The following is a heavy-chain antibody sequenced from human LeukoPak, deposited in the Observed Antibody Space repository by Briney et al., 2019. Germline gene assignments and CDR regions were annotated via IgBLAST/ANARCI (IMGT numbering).Heavy chain of an antibody. CDR2: IYYSGST. D-gene: IGHD3-22*01. Sequence: SETLSLTCTVSGGYISSYYWSWIRQPPGKGLEWIGYIYYSGSTNYNPSLKSRVTISVDTSKNQFSLKLSSVTAADTAVYHCARTTYYYDISGYSYYFDDWGQGTLVTVSS. V-gene: IGHV4-59*01. CDR1: GGYISSYY. J-gene: IGHJ4*02. CDR3: ARTTYYYDISGYSYYFDD.